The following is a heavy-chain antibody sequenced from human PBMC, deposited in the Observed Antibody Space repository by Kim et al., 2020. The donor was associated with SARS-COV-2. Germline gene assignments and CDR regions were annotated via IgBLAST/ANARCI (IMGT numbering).Heavy chain of an antibody. CDR3: ARDSYCSGGSCYSSSHNNYYYVMDV. V-gene: IGHV1-69*04. D-gene: IGHD2-15*01. Sequence: SVKVSCKASGGTFSIYAISWVRQAPGQGLEWLGRIIPILGITNYAQNFQGRVTITADKSTGTAYMELSSLRSEDTSVYYCARDSYCSGGSCYSSSHNNYYYVMDVWGQGTTVTVSS. CDR2: IIPILGIT. J-gene: IGHJ6*02. CDR1: GGTFSIYA.